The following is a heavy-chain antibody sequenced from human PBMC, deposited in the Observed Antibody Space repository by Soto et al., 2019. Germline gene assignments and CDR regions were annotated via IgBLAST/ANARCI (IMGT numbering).Heavy chain of an antibody. D-gene: IGHD3-22*01. V-gene: IGHV1-46*01. CDR1: GYNFTSHY. J-gene: IGHJ6*02. CDR2: IYPRGGST. CDR3: ARVGYSSTGTTLHFHGLDV. Sequence: ASVKVSCKTSGYNFTSHYIHWVRQAPGQRLESMGIIYPRGGSTIYAQEFQGKVTMTRDTSTHTLYMELSSLRSGDTAIYYCARVGYSSTGTTLHFHGLDVWGQGTTVTVSS.